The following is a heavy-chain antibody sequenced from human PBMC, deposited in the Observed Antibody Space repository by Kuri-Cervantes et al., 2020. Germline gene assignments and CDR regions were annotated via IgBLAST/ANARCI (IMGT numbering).Heavy chain of an antibody. D-gene: IGHD3-22*01. Sequence: SETLSLTCTVSGGSISSYYWSWIRQPPGKGLEWIGYIYYSGSTNYNPSLKSRVTISVDTSKNQFSLKLSSVTAADTAVYYCARVSGYYDSSVPSRLFYYYGMDVWGQGTTVTVSS. V-gene: IGHV4-59*01. CDR3: ARVSGYYDSSVPSRLFYYYGMDV. J-gene: IGHJ6*02. CDR2: IYYSGST. CDR1: GGSISSYY.